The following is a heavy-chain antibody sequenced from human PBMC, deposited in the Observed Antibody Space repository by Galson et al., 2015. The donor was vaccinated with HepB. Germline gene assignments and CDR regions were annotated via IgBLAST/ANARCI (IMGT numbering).Heavy chain of an antibody. D-gene: IGHD2-21*01. V-gene: IGHV3-74*01. CDR3: NPIFEYFGMDV. CDR2: VSGDGSGSGT. CDR1: GFTLNSHW. Sequence: SLRLSCAASGFTLNSHWIHWVRQVPGKGLVWVSRVSGDGSGSGTSYADSVKGRFTISRDNAKNTVYLQMNSLRVEDTAVYYCNPIFEYFGMDVWGQGTTVTVSS. J-gene: IGHJ6*02.